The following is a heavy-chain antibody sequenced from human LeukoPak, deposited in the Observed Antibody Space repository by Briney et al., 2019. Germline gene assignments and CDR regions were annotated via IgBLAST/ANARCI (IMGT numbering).Heavy chain of an antibody. Sequence: PGGSLRLSCAASGFTFSSYWMHWVRQAPGKGLVWVSRIRTDGTITTYADSVKGRFSISRDNAKNTLYLQVSSLRVEDTAVYYCAREGTGSYMDVWGKGTTVTVSS. V-gene: IGHV3-74*03. J-gene: IGHJ6*03. CDR1: GFTFSSYW. D-gene: IGHD1/OR15-1a*01. CDR3: AREGTGSYMDV. CDR2: IRTDGTIT.